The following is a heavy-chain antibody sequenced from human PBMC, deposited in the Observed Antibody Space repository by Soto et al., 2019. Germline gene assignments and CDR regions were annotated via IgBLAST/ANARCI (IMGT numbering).Heavy chain of an antibody. V-gene: IGHV4-30-4*01. CDR3: VGTGTTDDF. D-gene: IGHD1-7*01. J-gene: IGHJ1*01. CDR2: IFYSGDT. Sequence: VQLQGSGPGLLKPSQTLSLTCTVSGASVNTGDYYWSYIRQPPGKGLEWLGYIFYSGDTSSNPSLTSRATISLNTSRNQFSLTLTSVTDADTALYYCVGTGTTDDFWGQGTLVTVSS. CDR1: GASVNTGDYY.